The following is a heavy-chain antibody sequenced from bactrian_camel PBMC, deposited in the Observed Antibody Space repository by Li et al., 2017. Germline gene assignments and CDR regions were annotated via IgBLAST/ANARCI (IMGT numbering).Heavy chain of an antibody. Sequence: HVQLVESGGGSVQAGGSLRLSCVASVYNYGRYCMAWFRQAPGKEREWVSRINNGGGSTYYADSLKGRFTISRDNAKNTVYLQMNSLKSEDTALYYCATDPSTWSDYEYAYWGQGTQVTVS. D-gene: IGHD1*01. J-gene: IGHJ4*01. CDR2: INNGGGST. CDR3: ATDPSTWSDYEYAY. CDR1: VYNYGRYC. V-gene: IGHV3S1*01.